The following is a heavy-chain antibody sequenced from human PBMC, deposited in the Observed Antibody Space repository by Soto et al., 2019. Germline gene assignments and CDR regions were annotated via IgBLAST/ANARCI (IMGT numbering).Heavy chain of an antibody. CDR3: AREAYYYASSGYVSKYCDS. V-gene: IGHV4-31*03. CDR1: GGSISSGGYY. Sequence: SETLSLTCTVSGGSISSGGYYWSWIRQHPGKGLEWIGYIYYTGSAYYDPSLKSRLTISVDTSNNQFSLKLSSVTAEDTAVYYCAREAYYYASSGYVSKYCDSWGQGTRVP. J-gene: IGHJ4*02. CDR2: IYYTGSA. D-gene: IGHD3-22*01.